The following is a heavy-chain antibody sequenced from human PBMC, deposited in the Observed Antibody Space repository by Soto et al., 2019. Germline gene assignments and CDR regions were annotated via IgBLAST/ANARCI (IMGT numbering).Heavy chain of an antibody. D-gene: IGHD3-16*01. CDR3: AKDVSPTYATAIVVLIYGMDV. Sequence: GGSLRLSCAGSGFTFRNYGMHWVRQAPGKGLEWVAVISYDGSKKYNADSVKGRFTVSRDNSKSTLYLQMNSLRAEDTAVYYCAKDVSPTYATAIVVLIYGMDVWGQGTTVTVSS. CDR1: GFTFRNYG. CDR2: ISYDGSKK. J-gene: IGHJ6*01. V-gene: IGHV3-30*18.